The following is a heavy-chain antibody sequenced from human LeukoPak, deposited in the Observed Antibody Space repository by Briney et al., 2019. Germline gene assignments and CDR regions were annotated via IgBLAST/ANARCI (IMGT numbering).Heavy chain of an antibody. V-gene: IGHV3-23*01. CDR2: ISGSGGST. D-gene: IGHD5-12*01. J-gene: IGHJ4*02. CDR3: ARADSGYENYFDY. CDR1: GFTFSSYA. Sequence: PGGSLRLSCAASGFTFSSYAMSWVRQAPGKGLEWVSAISGSGGSTYYADSVKGRFTISRDNSKNTLYLQMNSLRAEDTAVYYCARADSGYENYFDYWGQGTLVTVSS.